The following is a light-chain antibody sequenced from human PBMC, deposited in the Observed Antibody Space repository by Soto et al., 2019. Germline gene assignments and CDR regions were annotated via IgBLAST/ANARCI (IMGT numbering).Light chain of an antibody. V-gene: IGKV3-20*01. J-gene: IGKJ1*01. CDR2: GAS. Sequence: EIVLTQSPGTLSLSPGERATLSCRASQSVSSSYLAWYQQKPGQAPRLLIYGASSRATGIPDRVSGSGSGTDFTLTISRLEPADFAVYYGQQYGSSPRTFGQGTKVDIK. CDR1: QSVSSSY. CDR3: QQYGSSPRT.